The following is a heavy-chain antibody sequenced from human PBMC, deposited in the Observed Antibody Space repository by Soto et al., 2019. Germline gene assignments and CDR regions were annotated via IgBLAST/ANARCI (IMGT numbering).Heavy chain of an antibody. V-gene: IGHV1-46*01. CDR2: IEPSGGSK. J-gene: IGHJ6*02. D-gene: IGHD3-16*01. Sequence: ASVKVSCKASGYTFTSYYMHCVRQAPGQGLEWMGVIEPSGGSKSYTQKFQGRVTMTRDTSTSTVYMELSSLRSEDTAVYYCARDMLSRYYYYGMDVWGQGTTVTVSS. CDR3: ARDMLSRYYYYGMDV. CDR1: GYTFTSYY.